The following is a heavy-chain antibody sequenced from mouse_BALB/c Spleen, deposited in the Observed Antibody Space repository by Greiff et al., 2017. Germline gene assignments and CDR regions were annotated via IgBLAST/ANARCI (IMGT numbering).Heavy chain of an antibody. CDR1: GFTFSNYW. Sequence: EVKLVESGGGLVQPGGSMKLSCVASGFTFSNYWMNWVRQSPEKGLEWVAEIRLKSNNYATHYAESVKGRFTISRDDSKSSVYLQMNNLRAEDTGIYYCTRNWDAAMDYWGQGTSVTVSS. V-gene: IGHV6-6*02. CDR3: TRNWDAAMDY. D-gene: IGHD4-1*01. CDR2: IRLKSNNYAT. J-gene: IGHJ4*01.